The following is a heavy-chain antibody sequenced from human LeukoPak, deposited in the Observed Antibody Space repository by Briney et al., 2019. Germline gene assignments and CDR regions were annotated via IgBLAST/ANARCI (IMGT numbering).Heavy chain of an antibody. CDR3: ARDHSWAFDI. CDR2: IHHSGTT. J-gene: IGHJ3*02. CDR1: SFSISSGYY. V-gene: IGHV4-38-2*02. Sequence: SETLSLTCTVSSFSISSGYYWGWIRQPPGKGLEWIASIHHSGTTYYNPSLKSRVSISIDTSKNQFSLKLSSVTAADTALYYCARDHSWAFDIWGQGTMVTVSS.